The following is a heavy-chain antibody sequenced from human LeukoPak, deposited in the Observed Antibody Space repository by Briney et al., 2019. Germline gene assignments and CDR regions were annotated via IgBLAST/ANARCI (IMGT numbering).Heavy chain of an antibody. V-gene: IGHV4-31*03. Sequence: SETLSLTCTVSGGSGGSISSGGYYWSWIRQHPGMGLEWIGYIYYSGSTYYNPSLKSRLTISVDTSKNQFSLKLNSMTAADTAVYYCASALRGSEYLQHWGQGTLVTVSS. CDR1: GGSGGSISSGGYY. CDR2: IYYSGST. CDR3: ASALRGSEYLQH. J-gene: IGHJ1*01.